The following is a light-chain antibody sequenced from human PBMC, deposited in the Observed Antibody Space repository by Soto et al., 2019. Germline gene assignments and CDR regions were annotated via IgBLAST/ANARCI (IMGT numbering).Light chain of an antibody. J-gene: IGKJ5*01. Sequence: EIGLTQSPATLSLSPGERATLSCRASQSVSSYLAWYQQKPGQAPRLLIYDASNRATGIPARFSGSGSGTDFTLTISSLEPEDFAVYYCQQRSNRPITFGQGTRLEIK. CDR2: DAS. V-gene: IGKV3-11*01. CDR3: QQRSNRPIT. CDR1: QSVSSY.